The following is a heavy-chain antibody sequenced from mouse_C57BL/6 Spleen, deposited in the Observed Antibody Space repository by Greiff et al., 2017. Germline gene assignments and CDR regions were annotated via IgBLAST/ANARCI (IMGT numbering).Heavy chain of an antibody. CDR2: IYPSDSET. J-gene: IGHJ3*01. CDR1: GYTFTSYW. V-gene: IGHV1-61*01. Sequence: QVQLQQSGAELVRPGSSVKLSCKASGYTFTSYWMDWVKQRPGQGLEWIGNIYPSDSETHYNQKFKDKATLTVDKSSSTAYMQLSSLTSEDSAVYYCATIYGSSFAYWGQGTLVTVSA. CDR3: ATIYGSSFAY. D-gene: IGHD1-1*01.